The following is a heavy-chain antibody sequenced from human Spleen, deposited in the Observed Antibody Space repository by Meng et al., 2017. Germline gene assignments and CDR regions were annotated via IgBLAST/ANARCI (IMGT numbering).Heavy chain of an antibody. D-gene: IGHD6-25*01. CDR2: IIPIFGTA. Sequence: QGRLVQSGAEVKKPGSSVKVACKASGGTFSSYAISWVRQAPGQGLEWMGGIIPIFGTANYAQKFQGRVTITADKSTSTAYMELSSLRSEDTAVYYCARDEDISAAGKLFGDYWGQGTLVTVSS. V-gene: IGHV1-69*06. CDR3: ARDEDISAAGKLFGDY. CDR1: GGTFSSYA. J-gene: IGHJ4*02.